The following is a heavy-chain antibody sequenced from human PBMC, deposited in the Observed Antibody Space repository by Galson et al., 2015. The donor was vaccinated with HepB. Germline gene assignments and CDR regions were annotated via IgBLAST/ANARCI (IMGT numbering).Heavy chain of an antibody. D-gene: IGHD4-17*01. CDR2: IYYSGCT. J-gene: IGHJ4*02. V-gene: IGHV4-31*03. CDR1: GGSISSGGYY. Sequence: TLSLTCTVPGGSISSGGYYWSWIRQHPGKGLEWIGYIYYSGCTYYNPSLKSRVTISVDTSKNQFSLKLSSVTAADTAVYYCARDNGDYSVDYWGQGTLVTVSS. CDR3: ARDNGDYSVDY.